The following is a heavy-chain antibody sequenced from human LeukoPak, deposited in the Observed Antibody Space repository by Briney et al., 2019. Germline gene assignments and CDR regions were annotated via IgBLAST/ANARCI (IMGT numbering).Heavy chain of an antibody. D-gene: IGHD6-13*01. CDR1: GVIISSYA. CDR3: ARAHRGSWYAAY. CDR2: ASSDGSDK. V-gene: IGHV3-30*04. J-gene: IGHJ4*01. Sequence: GGSLRLSCAASGVIISSYAMSWVRQAPGEGPEWVALASSDGSDKQYAASVKGRFTISRDNSKNTVYLEMNTLKEEDTAVYYCARAHRGSWYAAYWGHGTRVTVSS.